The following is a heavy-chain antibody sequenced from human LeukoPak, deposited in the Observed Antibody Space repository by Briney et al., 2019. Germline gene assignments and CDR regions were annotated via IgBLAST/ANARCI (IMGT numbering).Heavy chain of an antibody. J-gene: IGHJ3*02. CDR1: GGSISSSSYY. V-gene: IGHV4-39*01. CDR2: IYYSGST. Sequence: PSETLSLTCTVSGGSISSSSYYWGWIRQPPGKGLEWIGSIYYSGSTYYNPSLKSRVTISVDTSKNQFSLKLSSVTAADTAVYYCATNRGTIVVVVAGGDAFDIWGQGTMVTVPS. CDR3: ATNRGTIVVVVAGGDAFDI. D-gene: IGHD2-15*01.